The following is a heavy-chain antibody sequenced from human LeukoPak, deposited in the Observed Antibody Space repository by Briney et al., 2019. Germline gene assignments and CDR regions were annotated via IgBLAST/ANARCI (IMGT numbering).Heavy chain of an antibody. CDR2: ISLSGNTI. V-gene: IGHV3-48*03. CDR1: GFTFSSYE. D-gene: IGHD2-2*01. CDR3: ARVPVSSFLLGSFDI. Sequence: GGSLRLSCAASGFTFSSYEMNWVRQAPEKGLEWVSYISLSGNTIYYADSVKGRFTISRDNAKNSLYLQMNSLRAEDTAVYYCARVPVSSFLLGSFDIWGQGTMVTVSS. J-gene: IGHJ3*02.